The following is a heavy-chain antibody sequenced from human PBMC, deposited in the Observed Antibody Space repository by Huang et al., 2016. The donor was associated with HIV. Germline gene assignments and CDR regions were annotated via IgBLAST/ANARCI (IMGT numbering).Heavy chain of an antibody. J-gene: IGHJ4*02. CDR1: GGSFRNFA. Sequence: QVQLVQSGAEVKKPGSSVKVSCKASGGSFRNFAIGWVRQAPGQGLEWMGGIIPTRGPANDAQKFQGRVTIIADESTSTAYMELSSLRSEDTAVYYCATVDYYDTSGPQRGYFDNWGQGTLVTVSS. D-gene: IGHD3-22*01. CDR2: IIPTRGPA. CDR3: ATVDYYDTSGPQRGYFDN. V-gene: IGHV1-69*01.